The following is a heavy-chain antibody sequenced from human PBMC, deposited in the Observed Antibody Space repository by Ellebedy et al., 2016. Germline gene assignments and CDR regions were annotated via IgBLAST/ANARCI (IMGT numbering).Heavy chain of an antibody. Sequence: SVKVSCXASGFTFTSSAVQWVRQARGQRLEWIGWIVVGSGNTNYAQKFQERVTITRDMSTSTAYMELSSLRSEDTAVYYCARVGEYSSSAAYGDYWGQGTLVTVSS. CDR3: ARVGEYSSSAAYGDY. CDR1: GFTFTSSA. J-gene: IGHJ4*02. V-gene: IGHV1-58*01. D-gene: IGHD6-6*01. CDR2: IVVGSGNT.